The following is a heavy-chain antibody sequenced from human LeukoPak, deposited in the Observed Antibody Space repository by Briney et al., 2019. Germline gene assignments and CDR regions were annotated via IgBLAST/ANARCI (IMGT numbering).Heavy chain of an antibody. D-gene: IGHD5-18*01. Sequence: GGSLRLSCAASGFTFSSYAMHWVRQAPGKGLEWVAVISYDGSNKYYADSVKGRFTISRDNSKNTLYLQMNSLRAEDTAVYYCARAHRVGYSYGYFDYWGQGTLVTVSS. CDR1: GFTFSSYA. CDR3: ARAHRVGYSYGYFDY. CDR2: ISYDGSNK. V-gene: IGHV3-30-3*01. J-gene: IGHJ4*02.